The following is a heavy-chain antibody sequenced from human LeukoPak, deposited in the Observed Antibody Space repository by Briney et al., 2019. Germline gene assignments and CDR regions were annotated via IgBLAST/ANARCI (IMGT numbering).Heavy chain of an antibody. J-gene: IGHJ4*02. CDR2: INPDNGGT. CDR1: GYTFTGYY. Sequence: GASVKVSCKASGYTFTGYYMHWVRQAPGQGLEWMGWINPDNGGTNYAQKFQGRVTMTRDMSIGTAYMELSRLRSDDTAVYYCARVPSNSGYDYLYYFDYWGQGTLVTVPS. CDR3: ARVPSNSGYDYLYYFDY. V-gene: IGHV1-2*02. D-gene: IGHD5-12*01.